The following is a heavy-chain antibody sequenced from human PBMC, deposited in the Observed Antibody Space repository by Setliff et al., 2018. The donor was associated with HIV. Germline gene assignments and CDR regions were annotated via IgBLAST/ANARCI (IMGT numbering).Heavy chain of an antibody. CDR3: ARVRYCSGGSCYGGEYWFDP. CDR2: VHPSGGST. CDR1: GYTFTSYY. D-gene: IGHD2-15*01. J-gene: IGHJ5*02. V-gene: IGHV1-46*01. Sequence: ASVKVSCKASGYTFTSYYIHWVRQAPGQGLEWMGVVHPSGGSTSYAQSFQDRVTMTRDTSTSTVYMELSSLRSEGTAVYYCARVRYCSGGSCYGGEYWFDPWGQGTLVTVSS.